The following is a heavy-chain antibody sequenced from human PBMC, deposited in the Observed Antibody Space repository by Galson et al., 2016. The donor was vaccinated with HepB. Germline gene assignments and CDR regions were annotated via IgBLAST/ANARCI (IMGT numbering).Heavy chain of an antibody. J-gene: IGHJ5*02. D-gene: IGHD1-1*01. V-gene: IGHV3-7*03. CDR1: GFTFSSYG. CDR2: IKRDGSEK. CDR3: AKGSTGANSGEDS. Sequence: SLRLSCAASGFTFSSYGIHWVRQAPGKGLEWVANIKRDGSEKYYVDSVKGRFTISRDNAKNSIYLQMNSLRAEDTAVYYCAKGSTGANSGEDSWGQGTLVTVSS.